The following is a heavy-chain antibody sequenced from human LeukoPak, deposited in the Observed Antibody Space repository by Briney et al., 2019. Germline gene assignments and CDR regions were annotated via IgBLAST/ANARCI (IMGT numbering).Heavy chain of an antibody. V-gene: IGHV3-30-3*01. Sequence: GGYLRLSCAASGFTFSSYFMHWVRQAPGKGLEWVADIASDGSHTFYVESVKGRFTISRDNSKNTLYLQMNSLRAEDTAVYFCARERQDTILHSGAFDIWGQGTMVTVSS. CDR1: GFTFSSYF. CDR2: IASDGSHT. CDR3: ARERQDTILHSGAFDI. D-gene: IGHD2-21*01. J-gene: IGHJ3*02.